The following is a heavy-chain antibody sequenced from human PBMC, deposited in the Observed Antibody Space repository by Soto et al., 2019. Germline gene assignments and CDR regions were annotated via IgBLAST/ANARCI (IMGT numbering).Heavy chain of an antibody. Sequence: VEYLKISCKGSGYSFTSYWIGWVRQIPGKGLERMGNIYPGDSATRYSPSFQSQVTTSADKSSSTAYLQWSSLKASDTAMYYCARHGRDSSGYYVYWGQGTLVAVSS. CDR3: ARHGRDSSGYYVY. J-gene: IGHJ4*02. CDR2: IYPGDSAT. D-gene: IGHD3-22*01. V-gene: IGHV5-51*01. CDR1: GYSFTSYW.